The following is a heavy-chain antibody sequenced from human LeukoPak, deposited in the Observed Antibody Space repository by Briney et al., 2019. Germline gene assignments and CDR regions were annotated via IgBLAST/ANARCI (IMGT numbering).Heavy chain of an antibody. D-gene: IGHD3-10*01. J-gene: IGHJ4*02. CDR1: GFTFSSYS. Sequence: GGSLRLSCAASGFTFSSYSMNWVRQAPGKGLEWVSSISSSSSYIYYADSVKGRFTISRDNAKNSLYLQMNSLRAEDTAVYYCASGITMVRGAPGAFDYWGQRTLVTVSS. CDR2: ISSSSSYI. CDR3: ASGITMVRGAPGAFDY. V-gene: IGHV3-21*01.